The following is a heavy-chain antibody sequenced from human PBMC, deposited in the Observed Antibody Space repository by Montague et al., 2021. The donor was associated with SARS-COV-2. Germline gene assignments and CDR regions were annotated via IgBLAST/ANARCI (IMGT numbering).Heavy chain of an antibody. Sequence: SETLSLTCAVYGESFSGYFWTWIRQSPGGGLEWIAEINDSGTTNYNWSLKSRVTISVDASKSQFSLQLRSVNVADTGVYYCARWDPQTLTLIGLRGKSASDYWGQGTLVTVSS. CDR3: ARWDPQTLTLIGLRGKSASDY. D-gene: IGHD4-23*01. J-gene: IGHJ4*02. CDR2: INDSGTT. CDR1: GESFSGYF. V-gene: IGHV4-34*01.